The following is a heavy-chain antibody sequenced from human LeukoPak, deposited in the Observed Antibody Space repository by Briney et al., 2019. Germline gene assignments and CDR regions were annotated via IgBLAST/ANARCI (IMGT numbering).Heavy chain of an antibody. V-gene: IGHV1-18*01. J-gene: IGHJ4*02. CDR1: GYTFTIYG. D-gene: IGHD4-23*01. Sequence: ASVKVSCKTSGYTFTIYGISWVRQAPGQGLEWMGWISGYNGDTKYAQNLQGRVTMTTDTSTSTVYMELRSLRSDDTAVYYCARQHYGGNSVPWDYWGQGTLVTVSS. CDR2: ISGYNGDT. CDR3: ARQHYGGNSVPWDY.